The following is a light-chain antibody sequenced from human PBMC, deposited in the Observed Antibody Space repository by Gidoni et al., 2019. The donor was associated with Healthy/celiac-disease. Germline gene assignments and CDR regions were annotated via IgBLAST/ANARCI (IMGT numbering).Light chain of an antibody. J-gene: IGKJ1*01. CDR3: QQSYSTRWT. Sequence: DIQMTQSPSSLSASVGDRVTITCRASQSISSYLNWYQQKPGKAPKLLIYAASSLQSGVPSRFSGSGSGTDFTLTIISLQPEDFATYYCQQSYSTRWTFGQGTKVESK. V-gene: IGKV1-39*01. CDR2: AAS. CDR1: QSISSY.